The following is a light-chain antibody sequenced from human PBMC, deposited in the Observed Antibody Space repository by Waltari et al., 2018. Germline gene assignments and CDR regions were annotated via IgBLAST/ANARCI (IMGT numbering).Light chain of an antibody. CDR2: TDT. CDR3: AAWDDSLNAWV. CDR1: RSNIGPYG. V-gene: IGLV1-44*01. Sequence: QSVLTQPPSTSETPGPRVTISCSGCRSNIGPYGVNWYQQVPGTAPKLLIRTDTQRPSGVPARFSGSKSGTSASLAISGLQSEDEANYFCAAWDDSLNAWVFGGGTKLTVL. J-gene: IGLJ3*02.